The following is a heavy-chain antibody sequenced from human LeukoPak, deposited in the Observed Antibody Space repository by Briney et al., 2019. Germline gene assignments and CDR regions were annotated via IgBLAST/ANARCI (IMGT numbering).Heavy chain of an antibody. D-gene: IGHD4-11*01. CDR3: ARGHYSNYSFDY. CDR1: GGSFDGYY. Sequence: SETLSLTCAVYGGSFDGYYWSWIRQPPGKGLEWIGEINHSGSTNYNPSLKSRVTISVDTSKNQFSLKLSSVTAAVTAMHYCARGHYSNYSFDYWGQGTLVTVSS. V-gene: IGHV4-34*01. J-gene: IGHJ4*02. CDR2: INHSGST.